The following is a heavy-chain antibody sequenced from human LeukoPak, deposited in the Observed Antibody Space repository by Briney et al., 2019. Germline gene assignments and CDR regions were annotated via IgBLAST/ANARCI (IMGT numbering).Heavy chain of an antibody. CDR2: INPNSGGT. D-gene: IGHD5-18*01. V-gene: IGHV1-2*02. CDR3: ARGGRGYSYIQTLLVAGIGY. CDR1: GYTFTGSY. J-gene: IGHJ4*02. Sequence: GASVKVSCKASGYTFTGSYMHWVRQAPGQGLEWMGWINPNSGGTNYAQKFQGRVTMTRDTSISTAYMELSRLRSDDTAVYYCARGGRGYSYIQTLLVAGIGYWGQGTLVTVSS.